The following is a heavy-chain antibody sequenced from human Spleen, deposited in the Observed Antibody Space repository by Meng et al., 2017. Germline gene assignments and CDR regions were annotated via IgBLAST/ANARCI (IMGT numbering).Heavy chain of an antibody. Sequence: QVQFVQSGAEVKKPGASVKISCKASGYTFTNNAIQWVRQAPGQRLEWMGWINAGNGYTKYSQKFQGRVTITRDTAASTAYMELHSLGYEDTAVYYCARIQSWGQGTLVTVSS. J-gene: IGHJ5*02. CDR1: GYTFTNNA. CDR3: ARIQS. V-gene: IGHV1-3*01. CDR2: INAGNGYT. D-gene: IGHD4-11*01.